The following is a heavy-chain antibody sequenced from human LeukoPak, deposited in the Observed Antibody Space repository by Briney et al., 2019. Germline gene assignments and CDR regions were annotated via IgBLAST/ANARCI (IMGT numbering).Heavy chain of an antibody. V-gene: IGHV1-8*01. J-gene: IGHJ3*02. D-gene: IGHD3-9*01. CDR3: ARVCDILTGYYKWALDI. Sequence: ASVKVSCKASGYTFTSYGINWVRQATGQGLEWMGWMNPNSGNTGYAQKFQGRVTMTRNTSISTAYMELSSLRSEDTAVYYCARVCDILTGYYKWALDIWGQGTMVTVSS. CDR2: MNPNSGNT. CDR1: GYTFTSYG.